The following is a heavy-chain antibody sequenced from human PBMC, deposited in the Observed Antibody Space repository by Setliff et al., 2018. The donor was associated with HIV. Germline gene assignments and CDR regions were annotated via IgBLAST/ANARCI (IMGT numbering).Heavy chain of an antibody. J-gene: IGHJ6*03. CDR3: ARERRHWGGNYYYYYMDV. V-gene: IGHV3-48*01. CDR1: GFTFSSYS. D-gene: IGHD7-27*01. CDR2: LSSSSSTI. Sequence: PGGSLRLSCAASGFTFSSYSMNWVRQAPGKGLEWVSYLSSSSSTIYYADSVKGRFIISRGDAKNSLYLKMNRLRAEDTAVYYCARERRHWGGNYYYYYMDVWGKGTTVTVSS.